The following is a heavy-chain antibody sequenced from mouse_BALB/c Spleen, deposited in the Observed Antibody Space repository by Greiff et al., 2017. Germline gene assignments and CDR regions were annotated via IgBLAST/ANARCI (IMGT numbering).Heavy chain of an antibody. V-gene: IGHV5-6-5*01. CDR1: GFTFSSYA. CDR2: ISSGGST. Sequence: EVQLVESGGGLVKPGGSLKLSCAASGFTFSSYAMSWVRQTPEKRLEWVASISSGGSTYYPDSVKGRFTISRDNARNILYLQMSSLRSEDTAMYYCAREDYDYDVGARAWFAYWGQGTLVTVSA. J-gene: IGHJ3*01. D-gene: IGHD2-4*01. CDR3: AREDYDYDVGARAWFAY.